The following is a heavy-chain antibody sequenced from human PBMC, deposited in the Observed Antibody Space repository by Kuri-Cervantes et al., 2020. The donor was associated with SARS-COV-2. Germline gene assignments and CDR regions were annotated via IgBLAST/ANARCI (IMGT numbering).Heavy chain of an antibody. J-gene: IGHJ6*02. CDR1: GFTVSSNY. V-gene: IGHV3-53*01. D-gene: IGHD2-15*01. Sequence: GESLKIPCPASGFTVSSNYMSWVRQAPGKGLEWVSVIYSGGSTYYADSVKGRFTISRDNSKKTLYLQMNSLRSEDTAVYYCARDRVVPGDYYYYGMDVWGQGTTVTVSS. CDR3: ARDRVVPGDYYYYGMDV. CDR2: IYSGGST.